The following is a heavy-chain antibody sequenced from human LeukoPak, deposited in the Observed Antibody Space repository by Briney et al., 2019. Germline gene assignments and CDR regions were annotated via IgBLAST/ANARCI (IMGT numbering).Heavy chain of an antibody. V-gene: IGHV3-21*01. J-gene: IGHJ6*02. Sequence: PGGSLRLSCAASGFTFSSYSMNWVRQAPGKGLEWVSSISSSSSYIYYADSVKGRFTISRDNAKNSLYLQMNSLRAGDTAVYYCARDLYYGSGPLRNYYGMDVWGQGTTVTVSS. CDR1: GFTFSSYS. CDR3: ARDLYYGSGPLRNYYGMDV. CDR2: ISSSSSYI. D-gene: IGHD3-10*01.